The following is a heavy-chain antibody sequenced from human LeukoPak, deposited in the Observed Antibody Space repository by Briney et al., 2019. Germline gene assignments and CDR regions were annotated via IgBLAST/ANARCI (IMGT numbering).Heavy chain of an antibody. Sequence: PGRSLRLSCAASGFTFSTYGMHWVRQAPGKGLEWGAVIWYDGSNKYYADSVRGRFTISRDNSKNTVYLQMNSLRAEDMAVYYCARTYYYGSGSYPRGWDYFDYWGQGTRVTVSS. CDR1: GFTFSTYG. CDR3: ARTYYYGSGSYPRGWDYFDY. D-gene: IGHD3-10*01. V-gene: IGHV3-33*01. J-gene: IGHJ4*02. CDR2: IWYDGSNK.